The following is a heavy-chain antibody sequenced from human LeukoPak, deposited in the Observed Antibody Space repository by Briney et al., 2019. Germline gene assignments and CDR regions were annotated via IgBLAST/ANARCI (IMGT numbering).Heavy chain of an antibody. V-gene: IGHV4-59*01. CDR1: AGSISSYY. Sequence: SETLSLTCTVSAGSISSYYWSWIRQPPGKGLEWIGYIYYSGSTNYNPSLKSRVTISVDTSKNQFSLKLSSVTAADTAVYYCARHFGLNWFDPWGQGTLVTVSS. CDR3: ARHFGLNWFDP. CDR2: IYYSGST. D-gene: IGHD3/OR15-3a*01. J-gene: IGHJ5*02.